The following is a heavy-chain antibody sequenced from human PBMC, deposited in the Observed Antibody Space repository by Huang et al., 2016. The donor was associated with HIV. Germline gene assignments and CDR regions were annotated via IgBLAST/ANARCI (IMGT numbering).Heavy chain of an antibody. J-gene: IGHJ4*02. D-gene: IGHD2-15*01. CDR1: GFTFRTYS. CDR2: ISTSSKYI. Sequence: DVQLVESGGGLVTLGGSLRLSCAASGFTFRTYSMNWVRQAPGKGLEWVSTISTSSKYIYYADALKGRFTISRDNAKNSLYLQMNSLRVEDTAVYFCAREPLDCSGGSCHSGGLDYWGQGSLVIVSS. V-gene: IGHV3-21*01. CDR3: AREPLDCSGGSCHSGGLDY.